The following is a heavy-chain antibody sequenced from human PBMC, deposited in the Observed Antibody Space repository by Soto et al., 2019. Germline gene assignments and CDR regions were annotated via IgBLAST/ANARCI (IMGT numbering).Heavy chain of an antibody. CDR3: ANDDDYGHRRKAFDI. CDR1: GFTFSNYG. V-gene: IGHV3-30*18. D-gene: IGHD4-17*01. J-gene: IGHJ3*02. CDR2: ISYDGSNK. Sequence: QVQLVESGGGVVQPGRSLRLSCAASGFTFSNYGMHWVRQAPGKGLEWVAVISYDGSNKYYADSVKGRFTISRDNSKNPLYLQMNSLRAEDTAVYYCANDDDYGHRRKAFDIWGQGTMVTVSS.